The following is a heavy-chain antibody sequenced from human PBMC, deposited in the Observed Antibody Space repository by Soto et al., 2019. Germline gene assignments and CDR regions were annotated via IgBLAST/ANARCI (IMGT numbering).Heavy chain of an antibody. CDR1: GGSISSSSYY. D-gene: IGHD6-13*01. V-gene: IGHV4-39*07. J-gene: IGHJ6*02. CDR2: IYYSGST. Sequence: PSETLSLTCTVSGGSISSSSYYWGWIRQPPGKGLEWIGSIYYSGSTYYNPSLKSRVTISVDTSKNQFSLKLSSVTAADTAVYYCARDPGSSSSPWDYYYYGMDVWGQGTTVTVSS. CDR3: ARDPGSSSSPWDYYYYGMDV.